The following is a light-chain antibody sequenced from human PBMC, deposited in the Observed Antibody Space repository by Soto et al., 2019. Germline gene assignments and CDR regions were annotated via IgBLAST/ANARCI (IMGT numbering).Light chain of an antibody. Sequence: QSVLTQPPSMSGAPGQRVTISCTGRSSNIGAGYDVHWYQQLPGTAPKLLIFVNTNRPSGVPDRFSGSKSGTSASLAITGLQAEDEADYYCQSYDSSLSGYVFGTGTKVTVL. V-gene: IGLV1-40*01. CDR2: VNT. CDR3: QSYDSSLSGYV. CDR1: SSNIGAGYD. J-gene: IGLJ1*01.